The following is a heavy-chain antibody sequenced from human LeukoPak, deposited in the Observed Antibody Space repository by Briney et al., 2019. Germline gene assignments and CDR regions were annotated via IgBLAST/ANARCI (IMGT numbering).Heavy chain of an antibody. D-gene: IGHD6-13*01. V-gene: IGHV4-30-4*01. CDR3: ARIKQGPYDAFDI. Sequence: PSQTLSLTCTVSGGSISSGDYYWGWIRQPPGKGLEWIGYIYYSGSTYYNPSLKSRVTISVDTSKNQFSLKLSSVTAADTAVYYCARIKQGPYDAFDIWGQGTMVTVSS. CDR2: IYYSGST. CDR1: GGSISSGDYY. J-gene: IGHJ3*02.